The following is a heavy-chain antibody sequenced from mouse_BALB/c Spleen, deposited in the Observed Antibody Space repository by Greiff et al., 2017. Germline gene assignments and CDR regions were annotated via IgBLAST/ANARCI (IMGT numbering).Heavy chain of an antibody. Sequence: EVQRVESGGGLVKPGGSLKLSCAASGFTFSDYYMYWVRQTPEKRLEWVATISDGGSYTYYPDSVKGRFTISRDNAKNNLYLQMSSLKSEDTAMYYCARGPRDYAMDYWGQGTSVTVSS. CDR2: ISDGGSYT. V-gene: IGHV5-4*02. J-gene: IGHJ4*01. CDR3: ARGPRDYAMDY. CDR1: GFTFSDYY.